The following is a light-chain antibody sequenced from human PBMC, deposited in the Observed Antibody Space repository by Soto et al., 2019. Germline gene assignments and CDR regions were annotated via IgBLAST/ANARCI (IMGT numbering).Light chain of an antibody. CDR3: SSYTSSSTYV. V-gene: IGLV2-14*03. J-gene: IGLJ1*01. CDR2: DVS. Sequence: QSALTQPASVSGSPGQSIAISCPGTSSDIGGYNYVSWYQQHPGKAPEVLIYDVSNRPSGVSNRFSGSKSGNTASLTISGLQAEDEADYYCSSYTSSSTYVFGSGTKVTVL. CDR1: SSDIGGYNY.